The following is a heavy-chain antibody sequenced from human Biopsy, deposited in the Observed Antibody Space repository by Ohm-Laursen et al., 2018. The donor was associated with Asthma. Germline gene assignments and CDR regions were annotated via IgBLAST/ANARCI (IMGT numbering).Heavy chain of an antibody. CDR3: ARTYYDFLTGQVKDVFGV. CDR2: VNTGNGDT. D-gene: IGHD3-9*01. J-gene: IGHJ3*01. Sequence: GASVKVSCKASGYNFISFAIHWVRQAPGQRLEWMGWVNTGNGDTKYSQKFQGGVTITRGTSASTAYMELRSLRSEDTATYYCARTYYDFLTGQVKDVFGVWGQGTMVTVSS. V-gene: IGHV1-3*04. CDR1: GYNFISFA.